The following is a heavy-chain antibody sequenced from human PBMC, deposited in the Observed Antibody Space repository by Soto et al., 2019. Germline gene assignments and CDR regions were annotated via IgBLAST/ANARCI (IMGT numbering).Heavy chain of an antibody. CDR1: GGSISSGGYD. V-gene: IGHV4-39*01. CDR2: IYYSGST. D-gene: IGHD6-19*01. CDR3: ARRSIAVAGIDY. Sequence: PSETLALTCTVAGGSISSGGYDWGWIRQPPGKGLEWIGSIYYSGSTYYNPSLKSRVTISVDTSKNQFSLKLSSVTAADTAAYYCARRSIAVAGIDYWGQGTLVTVSS. J-gene: IGHJ4*02.